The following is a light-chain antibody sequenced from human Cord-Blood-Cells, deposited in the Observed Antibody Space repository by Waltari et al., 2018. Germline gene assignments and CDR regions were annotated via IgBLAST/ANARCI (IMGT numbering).Light chain of an antibody. CDR1: QSFLYSSNNNNY. CDR3: QQYYSTPYT. Sequence: DIVMTQSPDSLAVSLGERATINCKSSQSFLYSSNNNNYLAWYQQKPGQPPKLLIYWASTRESGVPDRFSGSGSGTDFTLTISSLQAEDVAVYYCQQYYSTPYTFGQGTKLEIK. CDR2: WAS. V-gene: IGKV4-1*01. J-gene: IGKJ2*01.